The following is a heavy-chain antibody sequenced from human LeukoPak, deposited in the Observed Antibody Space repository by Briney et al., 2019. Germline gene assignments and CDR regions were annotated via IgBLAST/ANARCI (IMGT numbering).Heavy chain of an antibody. Sequence: GGSLRLFCAASGFTFAIHAMTWVSQAPGKGLEWVSGISGDGASTHYAESVKGQFTISRDNSQNTLFLQMNSLRVEDTAIYYCAKDSYVSGRPLHTFDVWGQGTMVTVSS. D-gene: IGHD3-10*01. CDR2: ISGDGAST. CDR3: AKDSYVSGRPLHTFDV. J-gene: IGHJ3*01. CDR1: GFTFAIHA. V-gene: IGHV3-23*01.